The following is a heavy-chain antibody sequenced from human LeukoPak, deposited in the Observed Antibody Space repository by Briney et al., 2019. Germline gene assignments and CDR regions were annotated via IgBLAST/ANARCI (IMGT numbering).Heavy chain of an antibody. J-gene: IGHJ4*02. V-gene: IGHV1-69*05. CDR1: GGTFSSYA. D-gene: IGHD2-15*01. CDR3: ASAYHCSGGSCYPPRH. CDR2: IIPIFGTA. Sequence: ASVKVFCKASGGTFSSYAISWVRQAPGQGLEWMGGIIPIFGTANYAQKFQGRVTITTDESTSTAYMELSSLRSEDTAVYYCASAYHCSGGSCYPPRHWGQGTLVTVSS.